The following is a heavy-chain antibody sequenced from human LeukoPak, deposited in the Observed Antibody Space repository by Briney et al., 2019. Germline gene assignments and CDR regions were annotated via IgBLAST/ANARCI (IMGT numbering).Heavy chain of an antibody. CDR3: ARSLYYAYVWGSYRYIGAFDI. V-gene: IGHV5-51*01. J-gene: IGHJ3*02. CDR1: GYSFTSYW. Sequence: GESLKISCKGSGYSFTSYWIGWVRQMPGKGLEWMGIIYPGDSDTRYSPSFQGQVTISADKSISTAYLQWSSLKASDTAMYYCARSLYYAYVWGSYRYIGAFDIWGQGTMVTVSS. CDR2: IYPGDSDT. D-gene: IGHD3-16*02.